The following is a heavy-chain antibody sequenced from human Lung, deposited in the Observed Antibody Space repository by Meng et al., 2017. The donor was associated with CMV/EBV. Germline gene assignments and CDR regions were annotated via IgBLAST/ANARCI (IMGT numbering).Heavy chain of an antibody. Sequence: GGSLRLXCVVSGFSFSSYGMQWVRQAPGKGLEWVTFIRYDGNKKYYVDSVKGRFTISRDNSKNMLYLQMNSLRAEGTAVYYCAKDDSAYFDFRSGYSTPPDYWXQGTLVTVSS. D-gene: IGHD3-3*01. CDR1: GFSFSSYG. J-gene: IGHJ4*02. CDR3: AKDDSAYFDFRSGYSTPPDY. CDR2: IRYDGNKK. V-gene: IGHV3-30*02.